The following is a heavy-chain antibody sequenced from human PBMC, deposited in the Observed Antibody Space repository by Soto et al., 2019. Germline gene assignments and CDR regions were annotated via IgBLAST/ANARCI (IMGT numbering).Heavy chain of an antibody. J-gene: IGHJ4*02. CDR2: VYYSGTI. CDR1: GGFIGSSNDY. D-gene: IGHD3-16*01. V-gene: IGHV4-39*01. Sequence: SETLSLTCTVSGGFIGSSNDYWGWIRQPPGRGLEWIGSVYYSGTIYSSPSLRSRVTISLHTSRNQFSLKLTSVTAADSAVYYCARHPLIGGLVWGQGARVTVSS. CDR3: ARHPLIGGLV.